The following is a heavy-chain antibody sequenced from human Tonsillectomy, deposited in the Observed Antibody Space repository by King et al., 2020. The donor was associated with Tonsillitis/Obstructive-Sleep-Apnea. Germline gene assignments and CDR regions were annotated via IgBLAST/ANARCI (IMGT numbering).Heavy chain of an antibody. J-gene: IGHJ4*02. CDR3: AKAMVQGIIITIFDY. CDR2: ISGGGGST. D-gene: IGHD3-10*01. V-gene: IGHV3-23*04. Sequence: VQLVESGGGLVQPGGSLRLSCAASGITFSSYAMSWVRQAPGKGLEWVSTISGGGGSTYYADSVTGRFTISRDNSKNKLYLQMNSLRAEETAVCYCAKAMVQGIIITIFDYWGQGTLVTVSS. CDR1: GITFSSYA.